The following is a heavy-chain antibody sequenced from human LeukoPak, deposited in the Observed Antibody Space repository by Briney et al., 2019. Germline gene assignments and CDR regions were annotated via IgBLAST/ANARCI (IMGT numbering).Heavy chain of an antibody. V-gene: IGHV4-39*01. CDR1: GASISSSTYF. CDR2: IYYRGST. Sequence: SETLSLTCTISGASISSSTYFWGWIRQPPGKGLEWIGSIYYRGSTYYNPSLKSRVTISVDTSKNQFSLNLRSVTAADTAVYYCARRTTSLWFDPWGQGTLVSVSS. J-gene: IGHJ5*02. D-gene: IGHD1-14*01. CDR3: ARRTTSLWFDP.